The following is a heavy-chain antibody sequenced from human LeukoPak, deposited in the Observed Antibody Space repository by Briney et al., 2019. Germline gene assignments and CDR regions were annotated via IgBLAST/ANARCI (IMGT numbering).Heavy chain of an antibody. V-gene: IGHV3-30-3*01. CDR1: GFTFSTYA. CDR2: ISYDGSNK. J-gene: IGHJ4*02. Sequence: GGSLRLSCAASGFTFSTYALHWVRQAPGKGLEWVAVISYDGSNKYYADSVKGRFSISRDSSKNTLYLEMNSLRAEDTAVYYCARHYDTSGYHYFDFRGQGTPVTVSS. D-gene: IGHD3-22*01. CDR3: ARHYDTSGYHYFDF.